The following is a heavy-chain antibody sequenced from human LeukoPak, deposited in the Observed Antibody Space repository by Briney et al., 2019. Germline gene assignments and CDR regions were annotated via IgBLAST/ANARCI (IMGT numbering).Heavy chain of an antibody. J-gene: IGHJ6*02. CDR2: INHNGNVN. D-gene: IGHD2-15*01. V-gene: IGHV3-7*03. CDR1: GFTFSSYW. Sequence: GGSLRLSCAASGFTFSSYWMNWARQAPGKGLEWVASINHNGNVNYYVDSAKGRFTISRDNAKNSLYLQMSNLRAEDTAVYFCARGGGFDVWGQGATVTVSS. CDR3: ARGGGFDV.